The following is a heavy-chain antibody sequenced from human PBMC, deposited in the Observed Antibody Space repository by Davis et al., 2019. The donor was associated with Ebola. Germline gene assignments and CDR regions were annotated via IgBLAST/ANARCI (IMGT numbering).Heavy chain of an antibody. CDR1: GGSISSHY. CDR3: ARHGDYYDFWSGYWIFDY. Sequence: PSETLSLTCTVSGGSISSHYWSWIRQPPGKGLEWIGYIYYSGSTNYNPSLKSRVTISVDTSKHQFSLKLSSVTAADTAVYYCARHGDYYDFWSGYWIFDYWGQGTLVTVSS. CDR2: IYYSGST. J-gene: IGHJ4*02. D-gene: IGHD3-3*01. V-gene: IGHV4-59*08.